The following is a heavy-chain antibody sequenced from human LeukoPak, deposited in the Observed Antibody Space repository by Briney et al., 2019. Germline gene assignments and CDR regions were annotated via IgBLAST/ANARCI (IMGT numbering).Heavy chain of an antibody. CDR3: ARDPVVKGVHY. V-gene: IGHV4-59*12. D-gene: IGHD3-10*01. CDR1: DDSISDYY. CDR2: IYYSGST. Sequence: VKPSETLSLTCTVSDDSISDYYRGWIRQPPGKGLEWIGYIYYSGSTNYNPSLKSRVTISVDTPKNQFSLKLSSVTAADTAVYYCARDPVVKGVHYWGQGTLVTVSS. J-gene: IGHJ4*02.